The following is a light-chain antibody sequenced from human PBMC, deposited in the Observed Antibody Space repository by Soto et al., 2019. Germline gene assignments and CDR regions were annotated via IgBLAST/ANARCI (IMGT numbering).Light chain of an antibody. CDR2: EVT. J-gene: IGLJ1*01. CDR3: NSHVGSNNYV. V-gene: IGLV2-8*01. Sequence: QSVLTQPASVSGSPGQSITMSCTGTSSDVGRYNYVSWYQHHPGKAPKLIIYEVTKRPSGVPDRFSGSKSGNTASLTVSGLQADDEADYYCNSHVGSNNYVFGTGTKVTVL. CDR1: SSDVGRYNY.